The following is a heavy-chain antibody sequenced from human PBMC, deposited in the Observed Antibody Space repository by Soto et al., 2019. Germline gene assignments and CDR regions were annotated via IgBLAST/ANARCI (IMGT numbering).Heavy chain of an antibody. Sequence: SETLSLTCTVSGGSISSYYWSWIRQPPGKGLEWIGYIYYSGSTNYNPSLKSRVTISVDTSKNQFSLKLSSVTAADTAVYYCARDHVTMVRGVIRGMDVWGQGTTVT. CDR3: ARDHVTMVRGVIRGMDV. CDR1: GGSISSYY. V-gene: IGHV4-59*01. J-gene: IGHJ6*02. D-gene: IGHD3-10*01. CDR2: IYYSGST.